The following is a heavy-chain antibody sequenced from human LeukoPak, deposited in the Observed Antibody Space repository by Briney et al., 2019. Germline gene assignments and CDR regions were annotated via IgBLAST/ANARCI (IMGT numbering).Heavy chain of an antibody. D-gene: IGHD3-10*01. CDR3: ARELMVRGVRYYYGMDV. J-gene: IGHJ6*02. Sequence: GGSLRLSCAASGFTFSSYSMNWVRQAPGKGLEWVSSISSSSSYIYYADSVKGRFTISRDSAKNSLYLQMNSLRAEDTAVYYCARELMVRGVRYYYGMDVWGQGTTVTVSS. CDR1: GFTFSSYS. CDR2: ISSSSSYI. V-gene: IGHV3-21*01.